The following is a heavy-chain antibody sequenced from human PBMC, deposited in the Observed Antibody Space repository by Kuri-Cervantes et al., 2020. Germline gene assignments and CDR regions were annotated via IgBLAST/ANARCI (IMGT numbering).Heavy chain of an antibody. D-gene: IGHD2-15*01. J-gene: IGHJ6*03. V-gene: IGHV3-73*01. CDR2: IRSKANSYAT. CDR3: TRGDCSGGSCYWGLYYMDV. Sequence: GGSLRLSCAASGFSFSGSAMHWVRQASGKGLEWVGRIRSKANSYATAYAASVKGRFTISRDDSKNTAYLQMNSLKTEDTAVYYCTRGDCSGGSCYWGLYYMDVWGKGTTVTVSS. CDR1: GFSFSGSA.